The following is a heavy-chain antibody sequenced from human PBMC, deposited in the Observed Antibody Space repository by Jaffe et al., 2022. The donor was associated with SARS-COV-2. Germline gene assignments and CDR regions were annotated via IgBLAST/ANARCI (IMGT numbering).Heavy chain of an antibody. CDR2: IKSKTDGGTT. Sequence: EVQLVESGGGLVKPGGSLRLSCAASGFTFSNAWMSWVRQAPGKGLEWVGRIKSKTDGGTTDYAAPVKGRFTISRDDSKNTLYLQMNSLKTEDTAVYYCTTALSNQEPHIAAAGKEPRERPSASMDVWGQGTTVTVSS. D-gene: IGHD6-13*01. CDR3: TTALSNQEPHIAAAGKEPRERPSASMDV. J-gene: IGHJ6*02. CDR1: GFTFSNAW. V-gene: IGHV3-15*01.